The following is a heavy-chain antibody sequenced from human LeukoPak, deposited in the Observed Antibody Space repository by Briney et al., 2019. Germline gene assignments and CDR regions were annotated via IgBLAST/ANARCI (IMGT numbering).Heavy chain of an antibody. Sequence: PGGSLRLSCAASGFTFSSYDMHWVRQATGKGLEWVSAIGTAGDTYYPDSVKGRFTISRENAKNSLYLQRNSLRDGGTAVYYCARDRSVGYYYYGMDVWGQGTTVTVSS. CDR1: GFTFSSYD. CDR2: IGTAGDT. J-gene: IGHJ6*02. CDR3: ARDRSVGYYYYGMDV. V-gene: IGHV3-13*01.